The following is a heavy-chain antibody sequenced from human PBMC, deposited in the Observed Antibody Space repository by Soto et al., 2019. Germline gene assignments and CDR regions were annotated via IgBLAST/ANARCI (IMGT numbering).Heavy chain of an antibody. J-gene: IGHJ4*02. D-gene: IGHD6-19*01. CDR1: GGTFSSYA. Sequence: QVQLVQSGAEVKKPGSSVKVSCKASGGTFSSYAISWVRQAPGQGLEWMGGIIPIFGTANYAQKFQGRVTITADESTSTAYMELSSLRSEDTAVYYCAGDGEAVAGTSLYYFDYWGQGTLVTVSS. V-gene: IGHV1-69*01. CDR2: IIPIFGTA. CDR3: AGDGEAVAGTSLYYFDY.